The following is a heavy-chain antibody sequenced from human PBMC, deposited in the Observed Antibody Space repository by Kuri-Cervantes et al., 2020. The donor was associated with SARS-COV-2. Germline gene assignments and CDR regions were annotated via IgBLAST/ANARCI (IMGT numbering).Heavy chain of an antibody. CDR2: IRSKAYGGTT. Sequence: GESLKISCTASGFTFGDYAMSWVRQAPGKGLEWVGFIRSKAYGGTTEYAASVKGRFTISRDDSKSIAYLQMNSLKTEDTAVYYCARLGGGPIGYCTNGVCYRYWGQGTLVTVSS. V-gene: IGHV3-49*04. CDR3: ARLGGGPIGYCTNGVCYRY. CDR1: GFTFGDYA. J-gene: IGHJ4*02. D-gene: IGHD2-8*01.